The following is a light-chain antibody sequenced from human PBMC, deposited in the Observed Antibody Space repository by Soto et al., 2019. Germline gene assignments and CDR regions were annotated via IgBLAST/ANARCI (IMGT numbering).Light chain of an antibody. V-gene: IGLV2-14*03. Sequence: QSVLTQPASLSGSPGQSITISCTGTSSDVGGYNYVSWYQQHPGKAPKLMIYDVSNRPSGVSNRFSGSKSGNTASLTISVLQAEDEADYYCSSFTSTSTWMFGGGTQLTVL. J-gene: IGLJ3*02. CDR2: DVS. CDR3: SSFTSTSTWM. CDR1: SSDVGGYNY.